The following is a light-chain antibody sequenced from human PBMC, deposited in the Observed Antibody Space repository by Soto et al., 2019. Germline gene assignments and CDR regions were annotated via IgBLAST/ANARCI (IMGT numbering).Light chain of an antibody. CDR2: DAS. CDR1: QSVSSY. V-gene: IGKV3-11*01. Sequence: EIVLTQSPATLSLAPGERATLSCRASQSVSSYLAWYQQKPGQAPRPLIHDASNRATGIPARFSGSGSGTDFTLTISSLEPEDFAVYYCQQRSNWPPYTFGQGTKVDIK. J-gene: IGKJ2*01. CDR3: QQRSNWPPYT.